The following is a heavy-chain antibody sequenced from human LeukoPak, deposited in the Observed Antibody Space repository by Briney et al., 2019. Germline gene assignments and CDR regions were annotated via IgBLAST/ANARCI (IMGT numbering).Heavy chain of an antibody. CDR1: GGSFSDYY. D-gene: IGHD3-16*01. CDR3: ARTPPPGATAYGVVDY. Sequence: SETLSLTCAAYGGSFSDYYWTWIRQPRGKGLEWIGEINHSGSTNYNPSLKSRVTISLDTSKNQFSLKLSSVTAADTAVYYCARTPPPGATAYGVVDYWGQGTPVTVSS. V-gene: IGHV4-34*01. J-gene: IGHJ4*02. CDR2: INHSGST.